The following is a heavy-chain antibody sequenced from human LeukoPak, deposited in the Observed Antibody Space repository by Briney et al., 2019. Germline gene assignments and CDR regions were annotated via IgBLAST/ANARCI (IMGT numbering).Heavy chain of an antibody. CDR1: GFTLSNYW. CDR3: ARDMTGYHDY. CDR2: VNSDGSST. J-gene: IGHJ4*02. V-gene: IGHV3-74*01. Sequence: GGSLRLSCAASGFTLSNYWVHWVRQAPGKGLVWVSRVNSDGSSTNYADSVKGRFTISRDNAKNTLYLQMNRLRVEDTAVYYCARDMTGYHDYWGQGTLVTVSS. D-gene: IGHD3-9*01.